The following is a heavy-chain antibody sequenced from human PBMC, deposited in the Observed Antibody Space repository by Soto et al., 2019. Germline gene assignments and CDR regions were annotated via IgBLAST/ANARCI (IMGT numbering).Heavy chain of an antibody. V-gene: IGHV1-69*01. J-gene: IGHJ4*02. CDR3: ARDRDDCGSGNYSNRIDF. D-gene: IGHD3-10*01. CDR1: GGIFSTYA. CDR2: IIPIFGTP. Sequence: QVQLVQSGAEVKKPGSSVKVSCKASGGIFSTYAISWLRQAPGQGLEWMGGIIPIFGTPNYAQRFQGRVTITADESTSTAYRELSRLRSEDTAVYYCARDRDDCGSGNYSNRIDFWGQGTLVTVSS.